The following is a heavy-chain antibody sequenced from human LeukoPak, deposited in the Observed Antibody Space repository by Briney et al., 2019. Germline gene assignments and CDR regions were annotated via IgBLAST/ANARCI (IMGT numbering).Heavy chain of an antibody. CDR1: GGSISSYY. CDR2: IHYSGST. D-gene: IGHD3-10*01. CDR3: ARDSTSDDAFDI. Sequence: SETLSLTCTVSGGSISSYYWTGIRQPPGKGRECIGYIHYSGSTDYNPSLKSRVTISLDTSKNHFSLQLSSVTAADTAVYYCARDSTSDDAFDIWGQGTMVTVSS. J-gene: IGHJ3*02. V-gene: IGHV4-59*01.